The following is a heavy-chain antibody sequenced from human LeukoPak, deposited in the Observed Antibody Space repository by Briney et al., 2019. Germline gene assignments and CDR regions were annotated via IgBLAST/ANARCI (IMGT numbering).Heavy chain of an antibody. CDR1: GGSISSSSYY. D-gene: IGHD2-15*01. J-gene: IGHJ3*02. Sequence: PSETLSLTCTVSGGSISSSSYYWGWIRQPPGKGLEWIGSIYYSGSTYYNPSLKSRVTISVDTSKNQFSLKLSSVTAADTAVYYCARVSVLDAFDIWGQGTMVTVSS. V-gene: IGHV4-39*01. CDR3: ARVSVLDAFDI. CDR2: IYYSGST.